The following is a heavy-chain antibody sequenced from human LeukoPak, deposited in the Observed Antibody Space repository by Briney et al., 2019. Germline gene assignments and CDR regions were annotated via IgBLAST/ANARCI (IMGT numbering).Heavy chain of an antibody. CDR1: GYTFTNYH. CDR2: INPNSGGT. Sequence: ASVTVSCKASGYTFTNYHINWVRQATGQGLEWMGWINPNSGGTTYAQNFQGRVTMTRDTSASTAYMELSRLRSDDTAVYYCARSPYYGSSGPFDYWGQGTLVTVSS. CDR3: ARSPYYGSSGPFDY. D-gene: IGHD3-22*01. J-gene: IGHJ4*02. V-gene: IGHV1-2*02.